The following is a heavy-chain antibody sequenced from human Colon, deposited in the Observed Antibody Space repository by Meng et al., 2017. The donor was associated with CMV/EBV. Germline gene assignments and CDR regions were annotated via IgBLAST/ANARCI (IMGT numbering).Heavy chain of an antibody. D-gene: IGHD3-9*01. J-gene: IGHJ3*02. CDR1: GFTFSSVW. CDR2: IKSKADGGTA. CDR3: STDLPGMLVIHHDVVDI. V-gene: IGHV3-15*01. Sequence: GESLKISCAASGFTFSSVWMSWVRQAPGKGLEWVGRIKSKADGGTADYAAPVKGRFTISRDDSKNTLYLLMDSLKTEDTAVYYCSTDLPGMLVIHHDVVDIWGRGTMVTVSS.